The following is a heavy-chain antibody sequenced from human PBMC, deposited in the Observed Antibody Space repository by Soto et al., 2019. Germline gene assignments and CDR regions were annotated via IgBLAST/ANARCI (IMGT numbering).Heavy chain of an antibody. CDR2: IWFDGSII. J-gene: IGHJ6*02. V-gene: IGHV3-33*01. CDR3: ARERQNYYYYYGMDV. CDR1: GFTFSSYG. Sequence: SLRLSCAASGFTFSSYGMHWVRQAPGKEMEWVAVIWFDGSIIYYADSVKGRFTISRDNSKNTLYLQINSLRAEDTAVYYCARERQNYYYYYGMDVWGQGTTVTVSS.